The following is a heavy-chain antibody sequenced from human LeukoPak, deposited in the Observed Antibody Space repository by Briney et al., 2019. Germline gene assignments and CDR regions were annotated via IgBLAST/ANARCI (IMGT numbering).Heavy chain of an antibody. CDR1: GGSFTGYY. V-gene: IGHV4-34*01. J-gene: IGHJ4*02. D-gene: IGHD6-19*01. Sequence: SETLSLTCAVYGGSFTGYYWSWIRQPPGKGLEWIGEITHSGSTNSNSSLKSRVTMSVDTSKKQISLRLSSVTAADTAVYYCATLHEYSSGWYVFDYWGQGTLVTVSS. CDR2: ITHSGST. CDR3: ATLHEYSSGWYVFDY.